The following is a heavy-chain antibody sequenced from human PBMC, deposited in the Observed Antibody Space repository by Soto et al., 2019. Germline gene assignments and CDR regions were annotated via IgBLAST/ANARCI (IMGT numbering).Heavy chain of an antibody. V-gene: IGHV4-34*01. CDR2: INHSGST. CDR3: ARTGGPTVTTFDY. D-gene: IGHD4-4*01. J-gene: IGHJ4*02. CDR1: GGSFSGYY. Sequence: SETLSLTCAVYGGSFSGYYWSWIRQPPGKGLEWIGEINHSGSTNYNPSLKSRVTISVDTSKNQFSLKLSSVTAADTAVYYCARTGGPTVTTFDYWGQGTLVTVSS.